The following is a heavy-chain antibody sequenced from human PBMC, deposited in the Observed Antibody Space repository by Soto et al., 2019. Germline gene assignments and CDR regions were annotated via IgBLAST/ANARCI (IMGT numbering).Heavy chain of an antibody. CDR1: GGSVSSGSYY. CDR3: AREQQLGHVKTFDH. J-gene: IGHJ4*02. V-gene: IGHV4-61*01. D-gene: IGHD6-13*01. CDR2: IYYSGST. Sequence: LSLTCTVSGGSVSSGSYYWSWIRQPPGKGLEWIGYIYYSGSTNYNPSLKSRVTISVDTSKNQFSLKLSSVTATDTAIYYCAREQQLGHVKTFDHWGQGTLVTVSS.